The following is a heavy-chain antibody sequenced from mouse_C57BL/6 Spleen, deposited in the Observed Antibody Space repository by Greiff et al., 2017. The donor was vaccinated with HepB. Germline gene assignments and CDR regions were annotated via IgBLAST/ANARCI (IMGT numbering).Heavy chain of an antibody. D-gene: IGHD3-3*01. CDR1: GYTFTSYW. CDR2: IYPNSGGT. CDR3: ARGGLPDAMDY. V-gene: IGHV1-72*01. J-gene: IGHJ4*01. Sequence: QVQLQQPGAELVKPGASVKLSCKASGYTFTSYWMHWVKQRPGRGLEWIGRIYPNSGGTKYNEKFKSKATLTVDKPSSTAYMQLSSLTSEDSAVYYCARGGLPDAMDYWGQGTSVTVSS.